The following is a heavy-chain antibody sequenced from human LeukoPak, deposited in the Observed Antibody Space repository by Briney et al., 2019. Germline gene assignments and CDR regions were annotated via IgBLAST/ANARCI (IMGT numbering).Heavy chain of an antibody. D-gene: IGHD7-27*01. Sequence: PSETLSLTCTVSGGSISSYYWSWIRQPPGKGLEWIGYIYYSGSTNYNPSLKSRVTISVDTSKNQFSLKLSSVTAADTAVYYCARGGNWEGFDYWGQGTLVTVSS. CDR1: GGSISSYY. CDR3: ARGGNWEGFDY. CDR2: IYYSGST. J-gene: IGHJ4*02. V-gene: IGHV4-59*01.